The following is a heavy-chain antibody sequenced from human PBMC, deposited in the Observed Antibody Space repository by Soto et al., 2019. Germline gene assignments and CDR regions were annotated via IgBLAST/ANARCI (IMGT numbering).Heavy chain of an antibody. J-gene: IGHJ4*02. CDR3: ARGSTGDFDY. V-gene: IGHV4-59*01. CDR2: IYYSGST. CDR1: HGSISSFY. Sequence: PSETLSLTCIVTHGSISSFYWNWIRQPPGKGLEWIGYIYYSGSTNYNPSLKSRATISVDTSMNQFSLRLKLSSVTAADTAVYYCARGSTGDFDYWGQGTPVTVPS. D-gene: IGHD4-17*01.